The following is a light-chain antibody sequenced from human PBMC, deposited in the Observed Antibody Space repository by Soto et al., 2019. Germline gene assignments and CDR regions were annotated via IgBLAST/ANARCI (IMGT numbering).Light chain of an antibody. CDR3: QQRSNWPPWT. J-gene: IGKJ1*01. Sequence: EIVLTQSPATLSLSPGQRATLSCRASQSVGSSLAWYQQKPGQAPRLLIYGASNRATGIPARFSGSGSGTDFPLTISSLEPEDFSVYYCQQRSNWPPWTFGQGTKVEIK. CDR1: QSVGSS. V-gene: IGKV3-11*01. CDR2: GAS.